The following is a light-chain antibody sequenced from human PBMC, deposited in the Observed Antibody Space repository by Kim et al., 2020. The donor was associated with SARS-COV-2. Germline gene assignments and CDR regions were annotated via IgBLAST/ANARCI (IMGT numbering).Light chain of an antibody. Sequence: SYELTQPPSVSVAPGKTARITCGGNNIGSKSVHWYQQKPGQAPVLVIYYDSDRPSGIPERFSGSNSGNTATLTISRVEAGDEADYYCQVWDRSSDQEVFG. J-gene: IGLJ2*01. CDR1: NIGSKS. CDR3: QVWDRSSDQEV. V-gene: IGLV3-21*04. CDR2: YDS.